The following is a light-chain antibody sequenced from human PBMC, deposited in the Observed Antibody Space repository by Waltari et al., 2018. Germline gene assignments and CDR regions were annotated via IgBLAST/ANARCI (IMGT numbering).Light chain of an antibody. V-gene: IGKV3-20*01. J-gene: IGKJ1*01. CDR3: QHYKNLPVS. CDR1: QSVSIY. CDR2: HPS. Sequence: IVLPQSPGTLSLSPGERATPSCRASQSVSIYLAWYQQKPGQAPRLLIYHPSTRATGIPDRFSGSGSGTDFSLTISGLEPEDFAVYYCQHYKNLPVSFGQGTRVEIK.